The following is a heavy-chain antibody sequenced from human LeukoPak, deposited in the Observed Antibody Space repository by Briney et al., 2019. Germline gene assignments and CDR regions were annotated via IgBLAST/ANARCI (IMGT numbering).Heavy chain of an antibody. V-gene: IGHV1-2*02. CDR2: INPNSGGT. CDR3: ARAGVSGWYNSFDY. D-gene: IGHD6-19*01. Sequence: GASVKVSCKASGYTFTGYYMHWVRQAPGQGLEWMGWINPNSGGTNYAQKFQGRVTMTRDTSISTAYMELSRLRSDDTAVYYCARAGVSGWYNSFDYWGQGTLVTVSS. CDR1: GYTFTGYY. J-gene: IGHJ4*02.